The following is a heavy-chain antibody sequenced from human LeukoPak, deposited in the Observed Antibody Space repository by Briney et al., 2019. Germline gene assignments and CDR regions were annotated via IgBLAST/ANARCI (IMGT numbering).Heavy chain of an antibody. D-gene: IGHD3-22*01. V-gene: IGHV1-18*01. Sequence: ASVKVSCKASGYTFTSYGISWVRQAPGQGLEWKGWISAYNGNTNYAQKLQGRVTMTTDTSTSTAYMELRSLRSDDTAVYYCARDNYDSSGYYYGYWGQGTLVTVSS. J-gene: IGHJ4*02. CDR2: ISAYNGNT. CDR1: GYTFTSYG. CDR3: ARDNYDSSGYYYGY.